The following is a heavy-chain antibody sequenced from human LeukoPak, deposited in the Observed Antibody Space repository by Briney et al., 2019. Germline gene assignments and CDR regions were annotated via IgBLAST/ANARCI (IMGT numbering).Heavy chain of an antibody. CDR2: ISAYNGNT. D-gene: IGHD3-3*01. V-gene: IGHV1-18*01. J-gene: IGHJ6*02. Sequence: ASVKVSCKASGYTFTSYGISWVRQAPGQGLEWMGWISAYNGNTNYAQKLQGRVTMTTGTSTSTAYMELRSLRSDDTAVYYCARGAPYYDFWSGYPPYYYGMDVWGQGTTVTVSS. CDR3: ARGAPYYDFWSGYPPYYYGMDV. CDR1: GYTFTSYG.